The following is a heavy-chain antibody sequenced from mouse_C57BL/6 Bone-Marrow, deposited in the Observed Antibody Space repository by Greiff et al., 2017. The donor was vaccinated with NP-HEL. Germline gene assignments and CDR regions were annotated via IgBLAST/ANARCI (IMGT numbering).Heavy chain of an antibody. Sequence: QVQLKESGAELVRPGTSVKVSCKASGYAFTNYLIEWVKQRPGQGLEWIGVINPGSGGTNYNEKFKGKATLTADKSSSTAYMQLSSLTSEDSAVYFCARATYYYGSSYWYYEGWGTGTTVTVSS. V-gene: IGHV1-54*01. CDR1: GYAFTNYL. D-gene: IGHD1-1*01. J-gene: IGHJ1*03. CDR2: INPGSGGT. CDR3: ARATYYYGSSYWYYEG.